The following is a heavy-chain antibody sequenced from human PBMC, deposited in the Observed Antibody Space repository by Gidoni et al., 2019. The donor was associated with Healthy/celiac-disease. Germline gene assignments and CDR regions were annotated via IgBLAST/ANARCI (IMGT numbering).Heavy chain of an antibody. CDR2: ISGSGGST. V-gene: IGHV3-23*01. CDR3: AKDYDFWSGYYTDY. J-gene: IGHJ4*02. CDR1: GFTFSSYA. Sequence: EVQLLESGGGLVQPGGSLRLSCAASGFTFSSYAMSWVRQAPGNGLEWVSAISGSGGSTYYADSVKGRFTISRDNSKNTLYLQMNSLRAEDTAVYYCAKDYDFWSGYYTDYWGQGTLVTVSS. D-gene: IGHD3-3*01.